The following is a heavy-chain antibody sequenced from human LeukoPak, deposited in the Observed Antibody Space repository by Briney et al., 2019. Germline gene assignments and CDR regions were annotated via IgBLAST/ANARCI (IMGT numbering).Heavy chain of an antibody. CDR1: GFTFNSYC. Sequence: GGSLRLSCAASGFTFNSYCMHWVRQAPGKGREGGAVISYDGSNKYYADSVKGRLTISRDNSKNTLYLQMNSLRAEDTAVYYCANGYCSGGSCYGDAFDIWGQGTMVTVSS. CDR2: ISYDGSNK. J-gene: IGHJ3*02. D-gene: IGHD2-15*01. V-gene: IGHV3-30*18. CDR3: ANGYCSGGSCYGDAFDI.